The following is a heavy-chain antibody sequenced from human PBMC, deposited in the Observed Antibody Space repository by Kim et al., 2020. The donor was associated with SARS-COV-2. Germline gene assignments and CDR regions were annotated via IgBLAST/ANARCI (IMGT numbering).Heavy chain of an antibody. Sequence: GGSLRLSCAASGFTFRSYAMSWVRQAPGKGLEWVSVITGSGGTTFYAGSVKGRFSSSRDNSKNTLYLQMNNLKADDTAIYYCAKTPWGAWGLAVPGLYVDSWGQGTLVTVSS. V-gene: IGHV3-23*01. CDR2: ITGSGGTT. D-gene: IGHD6-19*01. CDR3: AKTPWGAWGLAVPGLYVDS. CDR1: GFTFRSYA. J-gene: IGHJ4*02.